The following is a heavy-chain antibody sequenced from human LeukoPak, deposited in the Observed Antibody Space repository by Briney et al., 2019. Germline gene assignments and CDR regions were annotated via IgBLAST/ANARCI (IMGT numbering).Heavy chain of an antibody. Sequence: SETLSLTCTVSGGSISNQIYSWGWIRQSPGKGLEWIGSVYYGGTTYYNPSLKSRITISVDTSKNQFSLKLSSVTPADTAVYYCARVQRAYDSSGYYNNPLFDYWGQGTLVTVSS. J-gene: IGHJ4*02. D-gene: IGHD3-22*01. CDR3: ARVQRAYDSSGYYNNPLFDY. CDR1: GGSISNQIYS. CDR2: VYYGGTT. V-gene: IGHV4-39*07.